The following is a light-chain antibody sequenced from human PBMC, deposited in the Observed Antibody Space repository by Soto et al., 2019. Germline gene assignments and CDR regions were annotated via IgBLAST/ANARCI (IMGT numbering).Light chain of an antibody. J-gene: IGLJ1*01. Sequence: QSVLAQPPSASGSPGQSVTISCTGTNSDVGGYKYVSWYQQHPGKAPTLMIYEVSKRPSGVPDRFSGSKSGNTASLTVSGLQAEDEADYYCSSYAGSNNYVFGTGTKLTVL. CDR2: EVS. CDR3: SSYAGSNNYV. CDR1: NSDVGGYKY. V-gene: IGLV2-8*01.